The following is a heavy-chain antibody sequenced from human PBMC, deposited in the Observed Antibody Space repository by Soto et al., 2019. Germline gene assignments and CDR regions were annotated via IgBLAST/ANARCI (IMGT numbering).Heavy chain of an antibody. D-gene: IGHD2-21*01. CDR2: IWYDGNNK. J-gene: IGHJ4*02. V-gene: IGHV3-33*01. CDR1: GFTFSNYG. Sequence: TGGSLRLSCAASGFTFSNYGMHWVRQAPGKGLEWVAVIWYDGNNKYYADSVKGRFTISRDSSNNTLYVQTTSLRAEDTAVYYCARGLHSLFDYWGQGTLVTVS. CDR3: ARGLHSLFDY.